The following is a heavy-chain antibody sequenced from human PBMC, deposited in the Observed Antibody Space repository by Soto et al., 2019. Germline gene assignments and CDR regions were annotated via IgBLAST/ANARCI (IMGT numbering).Heavy chain of an antibody. CDR3: AKDKFGVVTRRGGMDV. CDR2: ISYDGSNK. J-gene: IGHJ6*02. Sequence: GGSLRLSCAASGFTFSSYGMHWVRQAPGKGLEWVAVISYDGSNKYYADSVKDRFTISRDNSKNTLYLQMNSLRAEDTAVYYCAKDKFGVVTRRGGMDVWGQGTTVTVSS. CDR1: GFTFSSYG. D-gene: IGHD3-3*01. V-gene: IGHV3-30*18.